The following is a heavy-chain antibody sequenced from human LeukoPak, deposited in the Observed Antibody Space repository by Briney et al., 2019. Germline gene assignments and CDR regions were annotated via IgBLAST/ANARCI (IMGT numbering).Heavy chain of an antibody. Sequence: GGSLRLSCAASGFTFSSYDMHWVRQAAGKGLEWVSAIGTAGDTYYPGSVKGRFTISRENAKNSLYLQMNSLRAGDTAVYYCARERAGATGFDYWGQGTLVTVSS. V-gene: IGHV3-13*01. CDR1: GFTFSSYD. J-gene: IGHJ4*02. D-gene: IGHD1-26*01. CDR3: ARERAGATGFDY. CDR2: IGTAGDT.